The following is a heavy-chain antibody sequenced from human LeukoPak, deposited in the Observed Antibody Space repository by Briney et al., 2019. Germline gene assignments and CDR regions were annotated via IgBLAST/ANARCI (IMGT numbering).Heavy chain of an antibody. Sequence: GGSLRLSCAASGFTFSDYYMSWLRQAPGKGLEWVSYISSSSSYTNYADSVKGRFTISRDNAKNSLYLQMNSLRAEDTAVYYCAGDPSGGYSYGPHFDYWGQGTLVTVSS. J-gene: IGHJ4*02. CDR1: GFTFSDYY. CDR3: AGDPSGGYSYGPHFDY. V-gene: IGHV3-11*05. D-gene: IGHD5-18*01. CDR2: ISSSSSYT.